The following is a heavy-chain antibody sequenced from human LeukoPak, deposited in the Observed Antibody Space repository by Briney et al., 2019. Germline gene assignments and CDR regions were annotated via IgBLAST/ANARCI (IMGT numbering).Heavy chain of an antibody. J-gene: IGHJ6*03. CDR2: ISWNSGSV. D-gene: IGHD2-2*02. CDR3: ARNGVTYTDYYYYMDV. V-gene: IGHV3-9*01. Sequence: GGSLRLSCTASGFTFDDYAMHWVRQAPGKGLEWVSGISWNSGSVGYADSVKGRFTISRDNAKNSLYLQMDSLRAEDTAFYYCARNGVTYTDYYYYMDVWGKGTTVTISS. CDR1: GFTFDDYA.